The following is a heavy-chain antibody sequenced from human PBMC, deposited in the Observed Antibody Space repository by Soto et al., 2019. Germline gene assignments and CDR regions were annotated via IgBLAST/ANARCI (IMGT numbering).Heavy chain of an antibody. Sequence: SVKVSCKASEGTFSSYAISWVRQAPGQGLEWMGGIIPIFGTANYAQKFQGRVTITADESTSTAYMELSSLRSEDTAVYYCARDFTYYYDSSGQRAEYFQHWGEGTLVTVSS. D-gene: IGHD3-22*01. CDR1: EGTFSSYA. CDR3: ARDFTYYYDSSGQRAEYFQH. V-gene: IGHV1-69*13. J-gene: IGHJ1*01. CDR2: IIPIFGTA.